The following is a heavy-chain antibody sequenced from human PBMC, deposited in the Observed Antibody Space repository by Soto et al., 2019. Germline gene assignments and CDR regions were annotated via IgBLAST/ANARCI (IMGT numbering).Heavy chain of an antibody. CDR3: ARDGSLSSGTTFDS. CDR2: ISRSGTTI. V-gene: IGHV3-48*03. D-gene: IGHD5-18*01. J-gene: IGHJ4*02. CDR1: GFTFSNSE. Sequence: EVQLVESGRGLVQPGGSLRLSCAASGFTFSNSEMNWVRQAPGKGLEWVSYISRSGTTIYYADSVKGRFTISRDNAKNSVYLQMNSLRAEDTAVYYCARDGSLSSGTTFDSWDQGTLGTVSS.